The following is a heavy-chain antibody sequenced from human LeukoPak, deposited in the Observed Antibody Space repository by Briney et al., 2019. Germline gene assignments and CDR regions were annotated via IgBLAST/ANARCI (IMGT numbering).Heavy chain of an antibody. Sequence: PXGSLRLSCAASGFTFXDYAMHWVRQAPGKGLEWVSGISWNSGSIGYADSVKGRFTISRDNAKNSLYLQMNSLRAEDTALYYCAKGGYSSSWYQLDNWFDPWGQGTLVTVSS. CDR1: GFTFXDYA. V-gene: IGHV3-9*01. J-gene: IGHJ5*02. CDR3: AKGGYSSSWYQLDNWFDP. CDR2: ISWNSGSI. D-gene: IGHD6-13*01.